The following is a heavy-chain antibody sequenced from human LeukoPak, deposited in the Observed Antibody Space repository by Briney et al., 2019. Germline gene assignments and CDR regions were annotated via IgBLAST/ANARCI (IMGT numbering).Heavy chain of an antibody. V-gene: IGHV3-11*05. CDR3: ARVSGSYFHY. D-gene: IGHD1-26*01. J-gene: IGHJ4*02. CDR2: ISSSRSYT. CDR1: GFTFSDYY. Sequence: PGGSLRLSCAASGFTFSDYYMSWIRQAPGKGLEWVSYISSSRSYTNYADSVKGRFTISRDNARNSLYLQMNSLRAEDTAVYYCARVSGSYFHYWGQGTLVTVSS.